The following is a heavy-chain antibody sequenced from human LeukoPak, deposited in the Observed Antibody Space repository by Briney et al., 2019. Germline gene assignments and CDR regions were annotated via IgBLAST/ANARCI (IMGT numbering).Heavy chain of an antibody. CDR2: IYYSGST. D-gene: IGHD3-3*01. V-gene: IGHV4-59*11. Sequence: PSETLCLTCAVSGGSLSSHYWSWVRQLPGKGLEWIGYIYYSGSTNYAHSLKSRVTISVDTSKNTFYLKLSSVTAADTAVYYCARESGDFWSGSEYYYYYFEDVWAKGPRTLSP. CDR3: ARESGDFWSGSEYYYYYFEDV. J-gene: IGHJ6*03. CDR1: GGSLSSHY.